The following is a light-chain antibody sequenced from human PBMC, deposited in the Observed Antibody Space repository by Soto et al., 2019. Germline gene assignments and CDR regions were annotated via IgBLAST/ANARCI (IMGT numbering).Light chain of an antibody. CDR2: GAS. J-gene: IGKJ1*01. CDR3: QQYGSSPWT. CDR1: QSVSSSY. V-gene: IGKV3-20*01. Sequence: EIVLTQSPATLSLCPGARATLSGMASQSVSSSYLAWYQQKPGQAPRLLIYGASSRATGIPDRFSGSGSGTDFTLTVSRLEPEDFAVYYCQQYGSSPWTFGQGTKVDI.